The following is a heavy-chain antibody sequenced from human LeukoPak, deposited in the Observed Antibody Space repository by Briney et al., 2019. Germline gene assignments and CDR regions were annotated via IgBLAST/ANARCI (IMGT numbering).Heavy chain of an antibody. D-gene: IGHD2-15*01. J-gene: IGHJ5*02. CDR2: ISAYNGNT. CDR1: GYTFTSYG. V-gene: IGHV1-18*01. CDR3: ARQGSGGSRGWWFDP. Sequence: GASMKVSCKASGYTFTSYGISWVRQAPGQGLEWVGWISAYNGNTNYAQKLQGRVTMTTDTSTSTAYMELRSLRSDDTAVYYCARQGSGGSRGWWFDPWGQGTLVTVSS.